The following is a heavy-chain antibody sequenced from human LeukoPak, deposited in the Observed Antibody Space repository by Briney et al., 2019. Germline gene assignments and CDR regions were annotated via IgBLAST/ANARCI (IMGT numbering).Heavy chain of an antibody. CDR3: ARGAGVQWLVTGGSYYFDY. J-gene: IGHJ4*02. V-gene: IGHV4-34*01. CDR1: GGSFSAYY. CDR2: INHSGST. D-gene: IGHD6-19*01. Sequence: SETLSLTCAVYGGSFSAYYWSWICQPPGKGLEWIGEINHSGSTNYNSSLKSRVTISVDTSKNHFSLKLSSVTAADTAFYYCARGAGVQWLVTGGSYYFDYWGQGTLVTVSS.